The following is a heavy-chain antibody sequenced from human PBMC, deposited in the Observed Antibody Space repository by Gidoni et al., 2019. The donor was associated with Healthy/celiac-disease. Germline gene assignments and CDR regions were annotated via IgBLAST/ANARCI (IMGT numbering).Heavy chain of an antibody. V-gene: IGHV1-8*01. CDR2: MNPNSGNT. CDR1: GYTFTSYD. CDR3: ARGPEDFIAAAGTGYDY. J-gene: IGHJ4*02. D-gene: IGHD6-13*01. Sequence: QVQLVQSGAEVKKPGASVQVSCKASGYTFTSYDINWVRQATGQGLEWMGWMNPNSGNTGYAQKFQGRVTMTRNTSISTAYMELSSLRSEDTAVYYCARGPEDFIAAAGTGYDYWGQGTLVTVSS.